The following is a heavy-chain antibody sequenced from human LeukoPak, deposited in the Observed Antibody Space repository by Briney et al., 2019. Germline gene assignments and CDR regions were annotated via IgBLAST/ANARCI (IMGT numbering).Heavy chain of an antibody. J-gene: IGHJ4*02. D-gene: IGHD5-18*01. CDR3: AREDSSMVLSLDY. CDR2: ISGNGAGA. CDR1: AFTFSRDD. V-gene: IGHV3-23*01. Sequence: GGSLRLSCAASAFTFSRDDMAWVRQPPGKRPEWISSISGNGAGAHYIDSVRGRFIISRDDSKNTVYLQMNSLRAEDTAIYYCAREDSSMVLSLDYWGQGTLVTVSS.